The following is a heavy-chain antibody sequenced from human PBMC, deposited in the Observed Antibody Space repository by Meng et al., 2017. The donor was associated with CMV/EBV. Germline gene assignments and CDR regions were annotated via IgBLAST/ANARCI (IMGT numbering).Heavy chain of an antibody. Sequence: QVQLVESGXGVVQPGRSLRLSCAASGFTFSSYAMHWVRQAPGKGLEWVAVISYDGSNKYYADSVKGRFTISRDNSKNTLYLQMNSLRAEDTAVYYCARDQGQGDYFDYWGQGTLVTVSS. CDR1: GFTFSSYA. V-gene: IGHV3-30-3*01. J-gene: IGHJ4*02. CDR2: ISYDGSNK. CDR3: ARDQGQGDYFDY.